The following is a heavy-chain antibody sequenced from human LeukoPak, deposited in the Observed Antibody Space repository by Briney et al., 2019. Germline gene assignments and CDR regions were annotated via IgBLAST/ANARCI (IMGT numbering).Heavy chain of an antibody. CDR1: GFTFSSYW. V-gene: IGHV3-7*01. CDR2: INQDGSEK. Sequence: GGSLRLSCTASGFTFSSYWMSWVRQAPGKGLEWVANINQDGSEKYYVDSVKGRFTISRDNAKNSLYLQINSLRAEDTAVSYCARGRRVPAAMGNWFDPWGQGTLVTVSS. J-gene: IGHJ5*02. CDR3: ARGRRVPAAMGNWFDP. D-gene: IGHD2-2*01.